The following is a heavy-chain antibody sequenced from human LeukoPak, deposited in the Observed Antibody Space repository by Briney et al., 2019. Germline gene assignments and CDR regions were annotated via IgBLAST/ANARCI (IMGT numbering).Heavy chain of an antibody. J-gene: IGHJ4*02. V-gene: IGHV3-21*05. Sequence: GGSLRLSCAASGFTFSSYNMNWVRQAPGKGLEWVSYISSSSSYIYYADSVKGRFTISRDNAKNSLYLQMNSLRVDDTAVYFCSADPGDYWGQGTLVSVSS. CDR2: ISSSSSYI. CDR3: SADPGDY. D-gene: IGHD7-27*01. CDR1: GFTFSSYN.